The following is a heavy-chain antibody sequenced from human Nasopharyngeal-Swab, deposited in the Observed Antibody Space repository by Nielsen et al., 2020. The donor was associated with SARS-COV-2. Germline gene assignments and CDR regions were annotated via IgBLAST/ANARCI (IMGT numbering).Heavy chain of an antibody. CDR2: VLYDGNDK. Sequence: GESLKISCEASGFNFSSFHMHWVRQAPGKGLEWVAVVLYDGNDKYYADSVKGRFTISRDNAKNTVYLQMNSLRVEDTAVYYCVTIGSMGFDPWGQGTLVTVSS. CDR3: VTIGSMGFDP. J-gene: IGHJ5*02. V-gene: IGHV3-30-3*01. CDR1: GFNFSSFH. D-gene: IGHD2-2*01.